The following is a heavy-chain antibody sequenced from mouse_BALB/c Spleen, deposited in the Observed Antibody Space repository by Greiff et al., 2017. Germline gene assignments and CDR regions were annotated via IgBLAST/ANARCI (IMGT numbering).Heavy chain of an antibody. CDR2: IYPGDGDT. CDR1: GYAFSSYW. CDR3: ARDMKVRQYFDY. J-gene: IGHJ2*01. V-gene: IGHV1-80*01. Sequence: VQVVESGTVLARPGASVKISCKASGYAFSSYWMNWVKQRPGQGLEWIGQIYPGDGDTNYNGKFKGKATLTADKSSSTAYMQLSSLTSEDSAVYFCARDMKVRQYFDYWGQGTTLTVSS. D-gene: IGHD2-14*01.